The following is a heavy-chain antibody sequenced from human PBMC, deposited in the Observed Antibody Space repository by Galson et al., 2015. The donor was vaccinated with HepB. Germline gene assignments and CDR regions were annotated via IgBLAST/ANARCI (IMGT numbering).Heavy chain of an antibody. V-gene: IGHV4-59*01. CDR2: IYYSGST. J-gene: IGHJ5*02. CDR3: ARSRITIFGVVKDYWFDP. D-gene: IGHD3-3*01. Sequence: ETLSLTCTVSGGSISSYYWSWIRQPPGKGLEWIGYIYYSGSTNYNPSLKSRVTISVDTSKNQFSLKLSSVTAADTAVYYCARSRITIFGVVKDYWFDPWGQGPLVTVSS. CDR1: GGSISSYY.